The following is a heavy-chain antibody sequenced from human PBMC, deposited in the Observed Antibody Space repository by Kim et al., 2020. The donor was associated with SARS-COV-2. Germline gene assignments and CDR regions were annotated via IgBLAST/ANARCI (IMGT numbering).Heavy chain of an antibody. V-gene: IGHV4-34*01. D-gene: IGHD4-17*01. CDR3: ARGHQMTTVTTVHNWFDP. CDR2: INHSGST. J-gene: IGHJ5*02. Sequence: SETLSLTCAVYGESFSDYYWSWIRQPPGKGLEWIGEINHSGSTNYNPSLKSRVTISLDTSKNQFSLKLSSVTAADTAVYYCARGHQMTTVTTVHNWFDPWGQGTLVTVSS. CDR1: GESFSDYY.